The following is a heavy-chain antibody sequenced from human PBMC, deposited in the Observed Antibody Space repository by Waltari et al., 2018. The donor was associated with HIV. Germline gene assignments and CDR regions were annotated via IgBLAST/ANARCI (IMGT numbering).Heavy chain of an antibody. D-gene: IGHD6-19*01. CDR2: IHYSGST. V-gene: IGHV4-39*01. CDR3: ARTPRGEQWLAY. Sequence: QLHLQESGPGLVKPSETLSLRCTVSGGSISSSNYYWGWIRPPPGKELEWIGSIHYSGSTHFNPSLKSRVTIFVDTSKNQFSLKLTSVTAADTAVYYCARTPRGEQWLAYWGQGTLVTVSS. J-gene: IGHJ4*02. CDR1: GGSISSSNYY.